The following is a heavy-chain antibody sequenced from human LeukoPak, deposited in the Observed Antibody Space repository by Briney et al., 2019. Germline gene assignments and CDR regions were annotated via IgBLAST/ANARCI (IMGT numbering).Heavy chain of an antibody. CDR3: ASEEGY. V-gene: IGHV4-61*02. CDR1: GGSISSDNYY. CDR2: IYTSGST. Sequence: PSETLSLTCTVSGGSISSDNYYWSWIRQPAGKGLEWIGRIYTSGSTNYNPSLKSRVTISVDTSKNQFSLKLSSVTAADTAVYYCASEEGYWGQGTLVTVSS. J-gene: IGHJ4*02.